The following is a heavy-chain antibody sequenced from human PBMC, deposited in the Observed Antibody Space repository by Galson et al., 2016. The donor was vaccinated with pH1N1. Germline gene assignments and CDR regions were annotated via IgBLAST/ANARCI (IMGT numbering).Heavy chain of an antibody. D-gene: IGHD4-23*01. Sequence: LSLTCAVSGGSISGRNWWSWVRQPPGQGLEWIGEIYHIGGTNYNPSLTSRVTISLDKSKNHFSLNLSSVTAADTAVYYCARDGGDYGGAGQYKYFDTWGQGTLVTVSS. J-gene: IGHJ5*02. CDR1: GGSISGRNW. CDR3: ARDGGDYGGAGQYKYFDT. CDR2: IYHIGGT. V-gene: IGHV4-4*02.